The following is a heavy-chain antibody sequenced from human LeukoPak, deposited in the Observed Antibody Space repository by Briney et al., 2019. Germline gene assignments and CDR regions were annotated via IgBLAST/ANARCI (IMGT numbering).Heavy chain of an antibody. CDR3: ASPWG. V-gene: IGHV4-39*07. CDR2: IYYSGRT. CDR1: GGSISSSSYY. D-gene: IGHD7-27*01. Sequence: PSETLSLTCTVSGGSISSSSYYWGWIRQPPGKGLEWVVSIYYSGRTNYNPSLKSRVTISVDTSKNQLSLKLSSVTAADTAVYYCASPWGWGQGTLVTVSS. J-gene: IGHJ4*02.